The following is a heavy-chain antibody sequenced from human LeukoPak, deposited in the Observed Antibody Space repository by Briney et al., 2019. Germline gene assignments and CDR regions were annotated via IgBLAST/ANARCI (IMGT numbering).Heavy chain of an antibody. CDR2: ITGDCKYI. Sequence: GGSLRLTCSASGFTFSSNSMTWVRQAPGKGLEWVSSITGDCKYITYADSVKGRFTISRDNAKNSLYLQVASLRGDDTATYYCAREGNDYYYDQWGQGTLVTVSP. CDR3: AREGNDYYYDQ. V-gene: IGHV3-21*01. CDR1: GFTFSSNS. J-gene: IGHJ4*02. D-gene: IGHD3-16*01.